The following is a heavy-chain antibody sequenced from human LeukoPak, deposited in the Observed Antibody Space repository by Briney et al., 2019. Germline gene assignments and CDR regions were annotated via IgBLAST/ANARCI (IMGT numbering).Heavy chain of an antibody. D-gene: IGHD2-15*01. CDR2: INHSGST. V-gene: IGHV4-34*01. CDR1: GGSFSVYY. CDR3: ARGPPIVVVVAATPNKVDAFDI. J-gene: IGHJ3*02. Sequence: SETLSLTCAVYGGSFSVYYWSWIRQPPGKGLEWIGEINHSGSTNYNPSLKSRVTISVDTSKNQFSLKLSSVTAADTAVYYCARGPPIVVVVAATPNKVDAFDIWGQGTMVTVSS.